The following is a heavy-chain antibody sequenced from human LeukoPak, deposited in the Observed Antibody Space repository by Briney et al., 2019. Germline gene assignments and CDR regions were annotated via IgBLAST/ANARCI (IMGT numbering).Heavy chain of an antibody. CDR3: AKSHPPTVTTEEGKYWQH. J-gene: IGHJ1*01. V-gene: IGHV3-30*18. CDR1: GFTFSSFG. D-gene: IGHD4-17*01. Sequence: GGSLRLSCPADGFTFSSFGMQWVRQAPGQGLEWVAVISFDGSNQYYADSVKGRFTIYRDNFKNTVYLQMNSLRAEETAVYYCAKSHPPTVTTEEGKYWQHCGQGTLVTVSS. CDR2: ISFDGSNQ.